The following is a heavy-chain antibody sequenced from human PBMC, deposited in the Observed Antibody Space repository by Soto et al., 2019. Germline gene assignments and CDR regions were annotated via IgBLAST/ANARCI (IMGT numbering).Heavy chain of an antibody. D-gene: IGHD4-4*01. Sequence: SGPTLVNPTETLTLTCTVSGFSLSNARMGVSWIRQPPGKALEWLAHIFSNDEKSYSTSLKSRLTISKDTSKSQVVLTMTNMDPVDTATYYCARINYSEAGYYFDYWGQGTLVTVSS. CDR3: ARINYSEAGYYFDY. J-gene: IGHJ4*02. V-gene: IGHV2-26*01. CDR1: GFSLSNARMG. CDR2: IFSNDEK.